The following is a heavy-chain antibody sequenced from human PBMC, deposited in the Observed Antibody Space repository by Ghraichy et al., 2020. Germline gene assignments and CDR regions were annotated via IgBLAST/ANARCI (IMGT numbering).Heavy chain of an antibody. Sequence: GGSLRLSCAASGFAFRKYAMAWVRQAPGMGLEWVSTISGSGGTTHYPDSVEGRFTVSRDNSKNTVYLQMDNVRGEDTAVYYCTRERSEWQLGIDFWGQGTLVTVSS. CDR3: TRERSEWQLGIDF. D-gene: IGHD3-3*01. CDR2: ISGSGGTT. J-gene: IGHJ4*02. CDR1: GFAFRKYA. V-gene: IGHV3-23*01.